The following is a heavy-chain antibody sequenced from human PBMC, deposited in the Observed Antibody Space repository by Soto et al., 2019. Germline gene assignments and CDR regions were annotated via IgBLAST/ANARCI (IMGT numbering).Heavy chain of an antibody. D-gene: IGHD6-6*01. J-gene: IGHJ5*02. CDR3: ARAGHSSSSEGANWFDP. Sequence: QVQLQESGPGLVKPSQTLSLTCTVSGCSISSSGGYYWSWIRQHPGKGLEWIGYIYYSGSTSFNPSLKGRLTISVDTSKNQFSLQLSSVTAADTAVYYCARAGHSSSSEGANWFDPWGQGTLVSVSS. CDR2: IYYSGST. V-gene: IGHV4-31*03. CDR1: GCSISSSGGYY.